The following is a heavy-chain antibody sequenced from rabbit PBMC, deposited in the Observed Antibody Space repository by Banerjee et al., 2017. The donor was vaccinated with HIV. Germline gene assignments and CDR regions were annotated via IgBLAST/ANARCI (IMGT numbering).Heavy chain of an antibody. J-gene: IGHJ4*01. CDR3: ARDLDGVIGWNFGW. Sequence: QEQLTETGGGLVQPEGSLTLTCKASGIDFSSSYWICWVRQAPGKGLEWSGCIYSSSGTTWYASWAKGRFTISKTSSTTVTLQMTSLTAADTATYFCARDLDGVIGWNFGWWGPGTLVTVS. D-gene: IGHD1-1*01. V-gene: IGHV1S45*01. CDR2: IYSSSGTT. CDR1: GIDFSSSYW.